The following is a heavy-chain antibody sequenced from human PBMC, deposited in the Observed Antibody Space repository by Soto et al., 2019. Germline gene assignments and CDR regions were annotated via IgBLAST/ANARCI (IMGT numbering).Heavy chain of an antibody. Sequence: SETLSLICTVSGGSISSYYWSWIRQPPGKGLEWIGYIYYSGSTNYNPSLKSRVTISVDTSKNQFSLKLSSVTAADTAVYYCARGQSGYYYYYGMDVWGQGTTVTVSS. J-gene: IGHJ6*02. D-gene: IGHD1-26*01. CDR3: ARGQSGYYYYYGMDV. CDR2: IYYSGST. CDR1: GGSISSYY. V-gene: IGHV4-59*01.